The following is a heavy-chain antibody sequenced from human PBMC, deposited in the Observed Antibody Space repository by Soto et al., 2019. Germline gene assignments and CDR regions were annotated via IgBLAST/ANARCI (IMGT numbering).Heavy chain of an antibody. V-gene: IGHV4-61*01. CDR2: IYYSGST. D-gene: IGHD5-12*01. CDR1: GGSVSSGSYY. CDR3: ARDRRYSGYDPLDY. J-gene: IGHJ4*02. Sequence: PSETLSLTCTVSGGSVSSGSYYWSWIRQPPGKGLEWIGYIYYSGSTNYNPSLKSRVTISVDTSKNQLSLKLSSVTAADTAVYYCARDRRYSGYDPLDYWGQGTLVTVSS.